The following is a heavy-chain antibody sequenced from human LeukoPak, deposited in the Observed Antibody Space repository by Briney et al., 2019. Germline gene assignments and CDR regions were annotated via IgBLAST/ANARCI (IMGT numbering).Heavy chain of an antibody. J-gene: IGHJ4*02. Sequence: ASVKVSCKAAGYTFTHHFIHWVGRAPGHGVEGMGRINPNNGGPEYGQNFQGRVTMTRDTSISTVYMEVYSLTSDDTAVYYCARDLSSTANWELDFWGQGILVTVSS. CDR2: INPNNGGP. CDR3: ARDLSSTANWELDF. V-gene: IGHV1-2*06. D-gene: IGHD7-27*01. CDR1: GYTFTHHF.